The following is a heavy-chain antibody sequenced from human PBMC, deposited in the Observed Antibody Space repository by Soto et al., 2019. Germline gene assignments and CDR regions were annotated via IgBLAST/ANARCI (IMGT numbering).Heavy chain of an antibody. D-gene: IGHD6-13*01. CDR3: ARVARIAAAKGAFDI. CDR1: GGTFSSYA. Sequence: SVKVSCKASGGTFSSYAISWVQQAPGQGLEWMGGIIPIFGTANYAQKFQGRVTITADESTSTAYMELSSLRSEDTAVYYCARVARIAAAKGAFDIWGQGXMVTV. J-gene: IGHJ3*02. CDR2: IIPIFGTA. V-gene: IGHV1-69*13.